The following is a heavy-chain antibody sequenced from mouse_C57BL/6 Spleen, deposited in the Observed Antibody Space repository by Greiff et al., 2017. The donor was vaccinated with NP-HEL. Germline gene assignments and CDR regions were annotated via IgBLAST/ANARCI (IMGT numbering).Heavy chain of an antibody. CDR1: GFTFSDYG. J-gene: IGHJ4*01. CDR3: ARGLYDYDDYYAMDY. CDR2: ISSGSSTI. D-gene: IGHD2-4*01. Sequence: EVMLVESGGGLVKPGGSLKLSCAASGFTFSDYGMHWVRQAPEKGLEWVAYISSGSSTIYYADTVKGRFTIARDNAKNTLFLQMTSLRSEDTAMYYCARGLYDYDDYYAMDYWGQGTSVTVSS. V-gene: IGHV5-17*01.